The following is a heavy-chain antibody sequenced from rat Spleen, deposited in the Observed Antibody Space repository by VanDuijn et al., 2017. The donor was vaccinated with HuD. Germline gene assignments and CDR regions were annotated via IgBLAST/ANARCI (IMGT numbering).Heavy chain of an antibody. V-gene: IGHV5S23*01. Sequence: EVQLVESGGGLVQPGRSLKLSCAASGFTFSNYYMAWVRQAPTKGLEWVASITNSGGSTYYRDSVKGRFTISRDNAKSTLYLQMDSLRSEDTATYYCTRDPAHSGAAPFDYWGQGTLVTVSS. CDR2: ITNSGGST. CDR3: TRDPAHSGAAPFDY. D-gene: IGHD4-3*01. J-gene: IGHJ3*01. CDR1: GFTFSNYY.